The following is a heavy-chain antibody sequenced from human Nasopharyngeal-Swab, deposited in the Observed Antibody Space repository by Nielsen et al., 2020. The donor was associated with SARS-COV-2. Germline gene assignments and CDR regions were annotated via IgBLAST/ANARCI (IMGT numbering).Heavy chain of an antibody. J-gene: IGHJ4*02. Sequence: GESLKTPCAAPASSFSSFAIHWVRQAPAKGLEWGAVIWYDGSNKYYADSVKGRFTISRDNSKNTLYLQMSSLRAEDTAVYYCARDWTAGTDYWGQGTLVTVSS. CDR1: ASSFSSFA. CDR2: IWYDGSNK. D-gene: IGHD6-13*01. CDR3: ARDWTAGTDY. V-gene: IGHV3-33*01.